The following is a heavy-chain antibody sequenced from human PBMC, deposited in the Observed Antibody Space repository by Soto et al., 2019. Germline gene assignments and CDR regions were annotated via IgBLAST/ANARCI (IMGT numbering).Heavy chain of an antibody. D-gene: IGHD3-3*01. CDR2: IYYSGST. Sequence: SETLSLTCTVSGGSISSYYWSWIRQPPGKGLEWIGYIYYSGSTNYNPSLKSRVTISVDTSKNQFSLKLSSVTAADTAVYYCARVKTFGVVPFRWFDPWGQGTLVTVSS. CDR1: GGSISSYY. J-gene: IGHJ5*02. V-gene: IGHV4-59*01. CDR3: ARVKTFGVVPFRWFDP.